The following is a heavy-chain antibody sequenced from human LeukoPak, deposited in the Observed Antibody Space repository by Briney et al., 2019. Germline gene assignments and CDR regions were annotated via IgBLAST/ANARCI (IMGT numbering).Heavy chain of an antibody. CDR2: ISGSGGST. D-gene: IGHD3-9*01. Sequence: GGSLRLSCAASGFTFSNYAMSWVRQAPGKGLEWVSTISGSGGSTYYADSVKGRFTISRDNSRNTLYLQTNSLRADDTAVYYCARGGYDILTGTSFFDPWGQGTLVTVSS. V-gene: IGHV3-23*01. CDR1: GFTFSNYA. J-gene: IGHJ5*02. CDR3: ARGGYDILTGTSFFDP.